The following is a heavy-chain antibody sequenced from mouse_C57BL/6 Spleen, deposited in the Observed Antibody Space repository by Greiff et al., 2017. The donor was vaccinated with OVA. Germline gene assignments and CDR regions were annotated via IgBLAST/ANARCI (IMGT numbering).Heavy chain of an antibody. Sequence: VKLMESGAELVRPGASVKLSCKASGYTFTDYYINWVKQRPGQGLEWIARIYPGSGNTYYNEKFKGKATLTAEKSSSTAYMQLSSLTSEDSAVYFCARLGGNWDFFDYWGQGTTLTVSS. J-gene: IGHJ2*01. CDR3: ARLGGNWDFFDY. D-gene: IGHD4-1*01. CDR1: GYTFTDYY. CDR2: IYPGSGNT. V-gene: IGHV1-76*01.